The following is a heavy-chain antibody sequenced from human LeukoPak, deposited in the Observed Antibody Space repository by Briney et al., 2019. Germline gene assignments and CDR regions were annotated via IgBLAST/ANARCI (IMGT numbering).Heavy chain of an antibody. J-gene: IGHJ5*02. V-gene: IGHV4-30-2*01. CDR3: ARAIAVAGTGFDP. D-gene: IGHD6-19*01. CDR1: GGSISSGGYS. CDR2: IYHSGST. Sequence: SETLSLTCAVSGGSISSGGYSWSWIRQPPGKGLEWIGYIYHSGSTYYNPSLKSRVTISVDRSKNQSSLKLSSVTAADTAVYYCARAIAVAGTGFDPWGQGTLVTVSS.